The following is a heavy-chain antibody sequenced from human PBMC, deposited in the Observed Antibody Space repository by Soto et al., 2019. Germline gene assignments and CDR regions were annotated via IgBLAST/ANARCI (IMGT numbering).Heavy chain of an antibody. V-gene: IGHV1-18*01. CDR2: ISAYNGNT. CDR3: ARDALDYYDSSGPGSAFDI. CDR1: GYTFTIYG. Sequence: ASVKVSCKASGYTFTIYGFSWVRQAPGQGLEWMGWISAYNGNTNYAQRLQGRVTMTTDTSTSTAYMDLRSLRSDDTAVYFCARDALDYYDSSGPGSAFDIWG. J-gene: IGHJ3*02. D-gene: IGHD3-22*01.